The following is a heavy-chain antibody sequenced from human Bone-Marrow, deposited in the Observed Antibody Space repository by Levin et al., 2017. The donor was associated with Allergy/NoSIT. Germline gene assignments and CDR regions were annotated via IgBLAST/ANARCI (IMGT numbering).Heavy chain of an antibody. Sequence: PSETLSLTCTVSGGSISHFYWSWIRLPAGNGLEWIGRIYGSGTTKYNPSLKSRVTMSVDTSKNQFSLKLTSVTAADTAVYFCVRRGYAEDYWGQGTLVTVSS. CDR3: VRRGYAEDY. V-gene: IGHV4-4*07. CDR1: GGSISHFY. J-gene: IGHJ4*02. D-gene: IGHD2-2*01. CDR2: IYGSGTT.